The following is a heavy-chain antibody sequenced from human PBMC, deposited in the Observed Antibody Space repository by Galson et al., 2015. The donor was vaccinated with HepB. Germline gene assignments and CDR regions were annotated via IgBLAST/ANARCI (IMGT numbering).Heavy chain of an antibody. CDR3: ARVRGPVTVWWHDAFDI. CDR2: INPNSGGT. CDR1: GYTFTGYY. V-gene: IGHV1-2*04. D-gene: IGHD2-21*01. Sequence: SVKVSCKASGYTFTGYYMHWVRQAPGQGLEWMGWINPNSGGTNYAQKFQGWVTMTRDTSISTAYMELSRLRSDDTAVYYCARVRGPVTVWWHDAFDIWGQGTMVTVSS. J-gene: IGHJ3*02.